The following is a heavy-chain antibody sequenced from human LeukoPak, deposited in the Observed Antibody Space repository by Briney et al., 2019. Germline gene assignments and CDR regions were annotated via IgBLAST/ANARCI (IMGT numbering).Heavy chain of an antibody. V-gene: IGHV3-7*01. CDR3: AKDLDSGSYFTTYDY. D-gene: IGHD1-26*01. J-gene: IGHJ4*02. CDR1: GFTFSSYW. Sequence: GGSLRLSCAASGFTFSSYWMSWVRQAPGKGLEWVANIKQDGSNKYYADSVKGRFTISRDNSKNTLYLQMNSLRAEDTAVYYCAKDLDSGSYFTTYDYWGQGTLVTVSS. CDR2: IKQDGSNK.